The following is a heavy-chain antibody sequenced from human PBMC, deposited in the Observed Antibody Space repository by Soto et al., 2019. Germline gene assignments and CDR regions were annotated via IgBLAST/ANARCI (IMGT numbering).Heavy chain of an antibody. CDR1: GGTFSSYA. CDR3: ARDRWFDYYDSSGYLFDP. D-gene: IGHD3-22*01. J-gene: IGHJ5*02. Sequence: QVQLVQSGAEVKKPGSAVKVSCKASGGTFSSYAISWVRQAPGQGLEWMGGIIPIFGTANYAQKFQGRVTITADKSTSTAYMELSSLRSEDTAVYYCARDRWFDYYDSSGYLFDPWGQGTLVTASS. CDR2: IIPIFGTA. V-gene: IGHV1-69*06.